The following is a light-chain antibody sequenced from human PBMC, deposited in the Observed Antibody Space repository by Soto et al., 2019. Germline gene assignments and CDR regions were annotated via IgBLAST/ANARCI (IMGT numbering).Light chain of an antibody. CDR2: GTS. J-gene: IGKJ1*01. V-gene: IGKV3-20*01. CDR3: QQYGSLPWT. CDR1: QSVSSSH. Sequence: EIVFTQSPGTLSLSPGEIATLSCRSSQSVSSSHLAWYQQRPGQAPRLLMYGTSSRATGIPDRFSGSGSGTDFTLTISSLEPEDFAVYYCQQYGSLPWTFGQGTKVE.